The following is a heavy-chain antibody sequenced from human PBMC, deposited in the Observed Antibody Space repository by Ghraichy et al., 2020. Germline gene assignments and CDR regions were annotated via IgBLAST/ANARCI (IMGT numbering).Heavy chain of an antibody. CDR1: DPSSTNYY. Sequence: SETLSLTCTVSDPSSTNYYWSWIRQPPGKGLEWIGYIYQSGHTNYNPSLQTRVTISLDTSKTQFSLTLTSVTAADTAVYYCATGTPHSSDFYYFGMDVWGQGTTVTVSS. V-gene: IGHV4-59*03. CDR3: ATGTPHSSDFYYFGMDV. D-gene: IGHD1-14*01. J-gene: IGHJ6*02. CDR2: IYQSGHT.